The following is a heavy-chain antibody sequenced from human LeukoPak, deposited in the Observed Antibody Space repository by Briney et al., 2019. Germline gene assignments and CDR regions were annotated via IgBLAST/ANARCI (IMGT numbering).Heavy chain of an antibody. CDR3: ARDQYDYVWGSYRPYFDY. V-gene: IGHV1-18*04. J-gene: IGHJ4*02. D-gene: IGHD3-16*02. CDR2: ISPYNGNT. CDR1: GYTFTSYG. Sequence: ASVKVSCKAVGYTFTSYGISWVRQAPGQGLEWMGSISPYNGNTKYAERLQGRVIMTTDTSTRTAYMELRGLRPDDTAVFYCARDQYDYVWGSYRPYFDYWGQGTLVTVSP.